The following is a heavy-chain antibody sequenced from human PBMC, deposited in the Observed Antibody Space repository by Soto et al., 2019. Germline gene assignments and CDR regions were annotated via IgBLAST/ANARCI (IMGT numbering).Heavy chain of an antibody. CDR2: NYWDDDK. CDR3: AHRLCHSSYYWDDGYFDY. Sequence: QITLKESGPALVKPTQTLTLTCTFSGLSLATSGVGVGWIRQPPGKALECLALNYWDDDKRYSPSLKSRLTSTKNTTKNQVVITMTNMDPVDTAKYYCAHRLCHSSYYWDDGYFDYWGLGTLVTVSS. D-gene: IGHD2-15*01. CDR1: GLSLATSGVG. V-gene: IGHV2-5*02. J-gene: IGHJ4*02.